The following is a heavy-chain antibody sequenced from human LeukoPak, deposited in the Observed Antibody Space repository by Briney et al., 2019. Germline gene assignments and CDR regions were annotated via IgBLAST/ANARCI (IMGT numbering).Heavy chain of an antibody. CDR3: AREFGSGRTTSGRFWFDH. D-gene: IGHD3-10*01. V-gene: IGHV3-74*01. CDR2: INSDGSST. Sequence: GGSLRLSCAASGFTFSSYWMHWVRQAPGKGLVWVSRINSDGSSTSYADSVKGRFTISRDNSKNTLYLQMNTLKTEDTAVYYCAREFGSGRTTSGRFWFDHWGQGTLVTVSS. J-gene: IGHJ5*02. CDR1: GFTFSSYW.